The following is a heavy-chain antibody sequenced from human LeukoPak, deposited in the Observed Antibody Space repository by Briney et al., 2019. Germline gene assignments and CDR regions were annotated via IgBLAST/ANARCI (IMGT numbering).Heavy chain of an antibody. V-gene: IGHV4-34*01. D-gene: IGHD2-8*01. J-gene: IGHJ2*01. CDR3: ARVSHGVHWYFDL. CDR1: GGFVRRHY. Sequence: SVTLSLICGVSGGFVRRHYWSWVRQPSGKGLEGIGDINHSGVTTYNPSLQSRLTISIDTAKNQFSLKLSSLSAADTSFYYGARVSHGVHWYFDLWGRGTLVTVSS. CDR2: INHSGVT.